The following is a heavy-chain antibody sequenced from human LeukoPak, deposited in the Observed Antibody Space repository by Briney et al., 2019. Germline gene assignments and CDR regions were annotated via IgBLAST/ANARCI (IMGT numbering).Heavy chain of an antibody. D-gene: IGHD6-19*01. J-gene: IGHJ4*02. CDR1: GFSFSTYA. CDR3: ARVRGDSSGWYGGAFDY. CDR2: IWHDASHT. V-gene: IGHV3-33*01. Sequence: GGSLRLSCAASGFSFSTYAMHWVRQAPGKGLEWVALIWHDASHTFYTDSVKGRFTISRDNSKNTLYLQMNSLRAEDTAVYYCARVRGDSSGWYGGAFDYWGQGTLVTVSS.